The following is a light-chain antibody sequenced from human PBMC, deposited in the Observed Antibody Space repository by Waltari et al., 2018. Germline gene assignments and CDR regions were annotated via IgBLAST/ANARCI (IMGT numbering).Light chain of an antibody. CDR1: SSDVGGYDY. Sequence: HSALTQPPSASGSPGQSVTISCTGTSSDVGGYDYVSWYQQHPGKAPKLIISEVTKRPSGFPDRFSGSKPGNTASLTVSGLQADDEADYYCSSFAGSNNYVFGTGTKVTVL. CDR2: EVT. V-gene: IGLV2-8*01. CDR3: SSFAGSNNYV. J-gene: IGLJ1*01.